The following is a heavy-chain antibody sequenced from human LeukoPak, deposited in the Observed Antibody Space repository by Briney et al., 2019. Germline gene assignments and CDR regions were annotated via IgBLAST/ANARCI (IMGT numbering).Heavy chain of an antibody. J-gene: IGHJ4*02. CDR2: INPNSGGT. CDR1: GYTFTGYY. CDR3: ARERRDYYDSSGYCFDY. V-gene: IGHV1-2*02. Sequence: ASVKVSCKASGYTFTGYYMHWVRQAPGQGLEWMGWINPNSGGTNYAQKFQGRVTMTRDTSISTAYMELSRLRSDDTAVYYCARERRDYYDSSGYCFDYWGQGTLVTVSS. D-gene: IGHD3-22*01.